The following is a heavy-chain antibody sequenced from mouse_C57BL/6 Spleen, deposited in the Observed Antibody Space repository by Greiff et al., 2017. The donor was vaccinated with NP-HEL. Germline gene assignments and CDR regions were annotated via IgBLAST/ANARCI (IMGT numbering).Heavy chain of an antibody. CDR1: GYTFTSYW. CDR3: ARSVYDGYAY. CDR2: IHPNSGST. Sequence: QVQLQPPLAYLLKPGASVKLSCKASGYTFTSYWMHWVKQRPGQGLEWIGMIHPNSGSTNYNEKFKSKATLTVDKSSSTAYMQLSSLTSEDSAVYYCARSVYDGYAYWGQGTLVTVSA. J-gene: IGHJ3*01. D-gene: IGHD2-3*01. V-gene: IGHV1-64*01.